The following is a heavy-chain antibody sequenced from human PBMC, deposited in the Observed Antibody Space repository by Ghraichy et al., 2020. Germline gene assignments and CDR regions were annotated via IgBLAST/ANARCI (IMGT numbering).Heavy chain of an antibody. CDR2: VNSGGSST. V-gene: IGHV3-74*01. CDR3: ARVTGYNWFDS. Sequence: VSRVNSGGSSTTYADSVKGRFTISRDNAKNTLYLQLNSLRAEDTAMYYCARVTGYNWFDSWVHGTLVTLS. J-gene: IGHJ5*01. D-gene: IGHD1-20*01.